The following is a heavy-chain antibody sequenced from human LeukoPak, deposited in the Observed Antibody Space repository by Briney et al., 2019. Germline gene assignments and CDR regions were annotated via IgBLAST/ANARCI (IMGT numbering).Heavy chain of an antibody. J-gene: IGHJ4*02. V-gene: IGHV4-38-2*02. CDR3: ASGTVVPAAPWGYFDY. Sequence: SETLSLTCTVSGCSISSGYYWGWIRQPPGKGLEWIGSIYHSGSTYYNPSLKSRVTISVDTSKNQFSLKLSSVTAADTAVYYCASGTVVPAAPWGYFDYWGQGTLVTVSS. CDR2: IYHSGST. CDR1: GCSISSGYY. D-gene: IGHD2-2*01.